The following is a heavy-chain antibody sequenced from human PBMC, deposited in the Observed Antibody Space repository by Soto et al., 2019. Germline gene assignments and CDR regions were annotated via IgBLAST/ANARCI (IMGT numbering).Heavy chain of an antibody. CDR2: IIPIFGTT. CDR1: GGTFSNYA. Sequence: QVQLVQSGAEVKKPGSSVKVSGKASGGTFSNYAISWVRQAPGQGLEWMGGIIPIFGTTNYAQRFQGRVSITANESTSTAYMELSSLRSEDTAVYYCARVSSSWYKDYFDYWGQGTLVTASS. D-gene: IGHD6-13*01. J-gene: IGHJ4*02. CDR3: ARVSSSWYKDYFDY. V-gene: IGHV1-69*12.